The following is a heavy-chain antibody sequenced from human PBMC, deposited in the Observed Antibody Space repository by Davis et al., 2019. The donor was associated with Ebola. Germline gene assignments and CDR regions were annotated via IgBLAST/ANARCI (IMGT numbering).Heavy chain of an antibody. D-gene: IGHD6-6*01. CDR3: ARDTAAIAARPEYYYYGMDV. V-gene: IGHV3-48*03. CDR1: GFTFSTYE. CDR2: ISSSGSTI. J-gene: IGHJ6*02. Sequence: GESLKISCAASGFTFSTYEMNWVRQAPGKGLEWVSYISSSGSTIYYADSVKGRFTISRDNAKNSLYLQMNSLRAEDTAVYYCARDTAAIAARPEYYYYGMDVWGQGTTVTVSS.